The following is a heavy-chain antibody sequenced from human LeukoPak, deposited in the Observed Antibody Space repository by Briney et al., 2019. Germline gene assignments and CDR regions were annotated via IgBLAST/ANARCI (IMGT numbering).Heavy chain of an antibody. J-gene: IGHJ4*02. CDR3: ARAGGPGTVDY. CDR1: GFTFSDYW. D-gene: IGHD1-26*01. V-gene: IGHV3-7*03. CDR2: INHDGRET. Sequence: LPGGSLRLSCEASGFTFSDYWMSWVRQAPGEGLEWVANINHDGRETYYVDSVKGRFTISRDNAKNSLFLQMNSLRVEDTAVYYCARAGGPGTVDYWGQGTLLTVSS.